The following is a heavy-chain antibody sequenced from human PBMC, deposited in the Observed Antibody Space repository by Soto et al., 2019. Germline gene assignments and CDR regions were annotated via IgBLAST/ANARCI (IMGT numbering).Heavy chain of an antibody. D-gene: IGHD2-2*01. CDR3: SRSLVVPADDNWFDP. V-gene: IGHV1-3*01. J-gene: IGHJ5*02. CDR1: GYTFTSYA. CDR2: INAGNGNT. Sequence: QVQLVQSGAEVKKPGASVKVSCKASGYTFTSYAMHWVRQAPGQRLEWMGWINAGNGNTKYSQKFQGRVTITRDTSESTAYMELSSLRSEDTAVYYCSRSLVVPADDNWFDPWGQGTLVPVSS.